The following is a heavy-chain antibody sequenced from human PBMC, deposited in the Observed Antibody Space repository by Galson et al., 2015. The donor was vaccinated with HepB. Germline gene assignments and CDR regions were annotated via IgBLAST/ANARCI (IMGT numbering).Heavy chain of an antibody. D-gene: IGHD5-18*01. CDR3: AKGYGLFDS. Sequence: SLRLSCAASGFTFSRHTMSWVRQTPGRGLEWISGISGNGDSTFYADSVKGRFTVSRDNSNNMLYLQMNSLRAEDAGLYFCAKGYGLFDSWAQGILVTVSS. CDR1: GFTFSRHT. V-gene: IGHV3-23*01. J-gene: IGHJ5*01. CDR2: ISGNGDST.